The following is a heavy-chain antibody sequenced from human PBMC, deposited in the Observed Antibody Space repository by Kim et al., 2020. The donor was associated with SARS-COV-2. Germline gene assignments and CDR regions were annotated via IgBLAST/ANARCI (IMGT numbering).Heavy chain of an antibody. Sequence: SETLSLTCTVSGGSISSSSYYWGWIRQPPGKGLEWIGSIYYSGSTYYNPSLKSRVTISVDTSKNQFSLKLSSVTAADTAVYYCARDGDRYMRPFDYWGQGTLVTVSS. CDR3: ARDGDRYMRPFDY. V-gene: IGHV4-39*02. D-gene: IGHD4-17*01. J-gene: IGHJ4*02. CDR2: IYYSGST. CDR1: GGSISSSSYY.